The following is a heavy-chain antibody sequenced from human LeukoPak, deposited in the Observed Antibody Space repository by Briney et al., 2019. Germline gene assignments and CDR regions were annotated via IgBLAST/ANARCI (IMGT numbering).Heavy chain of an antibody. CDR3: ARGYSSSWYSSYYYYGMDV. J-gene: IGHJ6*02. Sequence: GESLKISCKGSGYSFTSYWIGWVRQMPGKGLEWMGIIYPGDSDTRYSPSFQGQVTISADKSISTAYLQWSSLKASGTAMYYCARGYSSSWYSSYYYYGMDVWGQGTTVTVSS. CDR1: GYSFTSYW. CDR2: IYPGDSDT. D-gene: IGHD6-13*01. V-gene: IGHV5-51*01.